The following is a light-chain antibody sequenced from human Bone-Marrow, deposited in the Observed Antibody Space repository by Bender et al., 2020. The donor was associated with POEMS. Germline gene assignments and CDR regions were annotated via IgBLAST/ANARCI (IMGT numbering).Light chain of an antibody. J-gene: IGLJ1*01. CDR1: SSDVGSYNY. V-gene: IGLV2-11*01. Sequence: QSALTQPRSVSGSPGQSVTISCTGTSSDVGSYNYVSWYQQHPGKAPKLIIYDVTKRPSGVPDRFSGFKSGNTASLTISGLQTEDEADYYCCSYAGTYTYVFGSGTEVTVL. CDR3: CSYAGTYTYV. CDR2: DVT.